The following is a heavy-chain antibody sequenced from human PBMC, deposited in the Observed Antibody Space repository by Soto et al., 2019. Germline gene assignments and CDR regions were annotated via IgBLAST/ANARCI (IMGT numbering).Heavy chain of an antibody. CDR2: IWYDGSNK. J-gene: IGHJ3*02. Sequence: QVQLVESGGGVVQPGRSLRLSCAASGFTFSSYGMHWVRQAPGKGLEWVAVIWYDGSNKYYADSVKGRFTISRDNSKNTLYLQMNSLRAEDTAVYYCARSTVFRAFDIWGQGTMVTVSS. V-gene: IGHV3-33*01. D-gene: IGHD3-3*01. CDR1: GFTFSSYG. CDR3: ARSTVFRAFDI.